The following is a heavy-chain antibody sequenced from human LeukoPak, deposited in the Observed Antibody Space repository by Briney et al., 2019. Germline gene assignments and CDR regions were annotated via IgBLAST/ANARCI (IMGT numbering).Heavy chain of an antibody. CDR2: INPNSGGT. CDR1: GYTFTGYY. J-gene: IGHJ5*02. V-gene: IGHV1-2*02. CDR3: ARDQRAVARFDP. D-gene: IGHD6-19*01. Sequence: ASVKVSCKASGYTFTGYYMHWVRQAPGQGLEWMGWINPNSGGTNYVQKFQGRVTMTRDTSISTAYMELSRLRSDDTAVYYCARDQRAVARFDPWGQGTLVTVSS.